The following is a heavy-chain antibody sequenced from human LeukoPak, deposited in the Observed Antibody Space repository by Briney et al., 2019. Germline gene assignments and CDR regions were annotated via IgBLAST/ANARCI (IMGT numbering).Heavy chain of an antibody. D-gene: IGHD2-15*01. J-gene: IGHJ6*04. CDR1: TGSFSAYY. V-gene: IGHV4-34*01. CDR2: ISHSGST. Sequence: SETLSLTCAVSTGSFSAYYWSWIRQSPGKGLQWIGEISHSGSTNYNPSLTLRVSISLDTSKNQFSLRLSSVSAADTAVYFCARRYCSGGSCYMRGYYGMDVGATGTTVIVSS. CDR3: ARRYCSGGSCYMRGYYGMDV.